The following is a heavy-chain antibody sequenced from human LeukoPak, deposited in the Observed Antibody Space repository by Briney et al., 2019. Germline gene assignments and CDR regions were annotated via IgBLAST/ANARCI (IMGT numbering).Heavy chain of an antibody. V-gene: IGHV3-30-3*01. CDR3: ARDFGSSSFFDY. Sequence: TGGSLRLSCAASGFTVSSYAMHWVRQAPGKGLEWVAVISYDGSNKYYADSVKGRFTISRDNSKNTLYLQMNSLRAEDTAVCYCARDFGSSSFFDYWGQGTLVTVSS. D-gene: IGHD6-6*01. J-gene: IGHJ4*02. CDR1: GFTVSSYA. CDR2: ISYDGSNK.